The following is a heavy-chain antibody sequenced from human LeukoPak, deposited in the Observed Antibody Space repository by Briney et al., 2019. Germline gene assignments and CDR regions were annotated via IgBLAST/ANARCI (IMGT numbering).Heavy chain of an antibody. J-gene: IGHJ4*02. CDR1: GFTFSSYA. CDR3: APSRGLDMIFND. V-gene: IGHV3-23*01. CDR2: ISGSGDII. Sequence: GGSLRLSCAASGFTFSSYAMTWVRQVPGKGLEWVSSISGSGDIIYYADSVKGRFTISRDNSENALHVQMNSLRAEDTAVYYCAPSRGLDMIFNDWGQGTLVTVSS. D-gene: IGHD2-2*03.